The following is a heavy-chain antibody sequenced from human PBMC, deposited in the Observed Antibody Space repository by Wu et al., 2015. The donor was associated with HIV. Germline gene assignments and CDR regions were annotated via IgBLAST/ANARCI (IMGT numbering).Heavy chain of an antibody. D-gene: IGHD2-2*03. V-gene: IGHV1-18*01. Sequence: QVQLVQSGAEVKKPGASVKVSCKASGYTFTSYGISWVRQAPGQGLEWMGWISAYNGNTNYAQKLQGRVTMTTDTSTSTAYMELRSLRSDDTAVYYCAREGLGYCSSTSCYWFDPWGQGTLVTVSS. CDR3: AREGLGYCSSTSCYWFDP. CDR1: GYTFTSYG. CDR2: ISAYNGNT. J-gene: IGHJ5*02.